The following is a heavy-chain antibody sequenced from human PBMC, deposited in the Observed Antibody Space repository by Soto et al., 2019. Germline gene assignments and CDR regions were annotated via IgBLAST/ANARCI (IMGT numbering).Heavy chain of an antibody. CDR3: GRDKLTDLYEY. CDR2: IYYSGST. Sequence: SETLSLTCTVSGGSISSYYWSWIRQPPGKGLEWIGYIYYSGSTNYNPSLKSRVTISVDTSKNQFSLKLTSVTAADTAVYYCGRDKLTDLYEYWSQGTLDTVSS. CDR1: GGSISSYY. J-gene: IGHJ4*01. V-gene: IGHV4-59*12. D-gene: IGHD2-8*02.